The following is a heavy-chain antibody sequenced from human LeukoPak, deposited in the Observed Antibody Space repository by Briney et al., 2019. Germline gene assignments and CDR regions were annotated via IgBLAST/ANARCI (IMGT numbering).Heavy chain of an antibody. D-gene: IGHD3-3*01. V-gene: IGHV4-31*03. CDR2: IHYIGNT. CDR3: ARVRDDSFFDY. CDR1: GDSITTSVYY. J-gene: IGHJ4*02. Sequence: SETLSLTCTVSGDSITTSVYYWSWIRRHPGAGLEWIAYIHYIGNTYYNPSLESRVTMSIDTSSNQFSLNLASVTAADTAVYFCARVRDDSFFDYWGQGILVTVSS.